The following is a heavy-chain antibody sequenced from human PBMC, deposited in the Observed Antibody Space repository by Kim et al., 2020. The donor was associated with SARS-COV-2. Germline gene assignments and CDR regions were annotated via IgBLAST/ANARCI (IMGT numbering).Heavy chain of an antibody. V-gene: IGHV3-48*02. D-gene: IGHD2-2*01. CDR1: GFTFSSYS. Sequence: GGSLRLSCAASGFTFSSYSMNWVRQAPGKGLEWVSYISSSSSTIYYADSVKGRFTISRDNAKNSLYLQMNSLRDEDTAVYYCARAPIYCSSTSCLGGMDVWGQGTTVTVSS. J-gene: IGHJ6*02. CDR3: ARAPIYCSSTSCLGGMDV. CDR2: ISSSSSTI.